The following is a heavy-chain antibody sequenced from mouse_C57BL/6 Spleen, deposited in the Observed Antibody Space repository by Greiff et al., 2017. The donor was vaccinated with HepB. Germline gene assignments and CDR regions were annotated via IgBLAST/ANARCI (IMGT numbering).Heavy chain of an antibody. CDR3: AREEGYDYDEDYFDY. Sequence: VQLVESGGGLVKPGGSLKLSCAASGFTFSSYAMSWVRQTPEKRLEWVATISDGGSYTYYPDNVKGRFTISRDNAKNNLYLQMSHLKSEDTAMYYCAREEGYDYDEDYFDYWGQGTTLTVSS. D-gene: IGHD2-4*01. V-gene: IGHV5-4*01. J-gene: IGHJ2*01. CDR2: ISDGGSYT. CDR1: GFTFSSYA.